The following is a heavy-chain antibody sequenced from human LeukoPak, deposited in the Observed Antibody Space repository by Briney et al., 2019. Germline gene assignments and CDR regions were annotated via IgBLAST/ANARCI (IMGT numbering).Heavy chain of an antibody. V-gene: IGHV3-30*18. CDR1: GFTFSSYG. CDR2: ISYDGSNK. CDR3: AKDSPFYDSSSGAFDI. J-gene: IGHJ3*02. D-gene: IGHD3-22*01. Sequence: GGSLRLSCAASGFTFSSYGMHWVRQAPCKGLEWVAVISYDGSNKYYADSVKGRFTISRDNSKNTLYLQMNSLRAEDTAVYYCAKDSPFYDSSSGAFDIWGQGTMVTVSS.